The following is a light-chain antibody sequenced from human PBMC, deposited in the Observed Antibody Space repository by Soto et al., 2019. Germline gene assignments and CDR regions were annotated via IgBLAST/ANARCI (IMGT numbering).Light chain of an antibody. CDR2: EAS. CDR1: QSVGNY. V-gene: IGKV3-11*01. J-gene: IGKJ2*03. CDR3: QPRYNWPFMYG. Sequence: DIVLTQSPATLSLSPGERATLSCRASQSVGNYLVWFQQRPGQAPRLLISEASNRSTGIPARFGGSGSGTDFTLAICSLETEDFAVYDCQPRYNWPFMYGFGHGTKLEMK.